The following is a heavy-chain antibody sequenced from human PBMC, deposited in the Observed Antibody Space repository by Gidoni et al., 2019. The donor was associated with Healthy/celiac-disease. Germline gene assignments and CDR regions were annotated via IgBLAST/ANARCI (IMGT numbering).Heavy chain of an antibody. CDR1: GASISSYY. Sequence: QVQLQESGPGLVKPSETLSPTCTVSGASISSYYCGWIRQPPGQGLEWIGYIDNSGSPNYNPSLKSRVTISVDTSKNQFSLKLSSVTAADTAVYYCARVAYDFWGGSFCYFDYWGQGTLVTVSS. CDR2: IDNSGSP. D-gene: IGHD3-3*01. CDR3: ARVAYDFWGGSFCYFDY. J-gene: IGHJ4*02. V-gene: IGHV4-59*01.